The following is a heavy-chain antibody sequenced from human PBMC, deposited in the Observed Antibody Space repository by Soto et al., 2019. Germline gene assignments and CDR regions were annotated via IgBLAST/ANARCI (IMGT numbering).Heavy chain of an antibody. J-gene: IGHJ6*02. V-gene: IGHV3-30*18. D-gene: IGHD6-13*01. CDR3: AKDSPAADTYYSYGMDV. CDR1: GFTFSSYG. Sequence: PGGSLRLSCAASGFTFSSYGMHWVRQAPGKGLEWVAVISYDGSNKYYADSVKGRFTISRDNSKNTLYLQMNSLRAEDTAVYYCAKDSPAADTYYSYGMDVWGPGTTLTVSS. CDR2: ISYDGSNK.